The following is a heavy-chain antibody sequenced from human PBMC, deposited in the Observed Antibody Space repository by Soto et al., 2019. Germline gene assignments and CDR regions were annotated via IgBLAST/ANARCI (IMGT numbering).Heavy chain of an antibody. CDR2: IVVGSGNT. Sequence: SVKVSCKASGFTFASSAVQWVRQARGQRLEWIGWIVVGSGNTNYAQKFQERVTITRDMSTSTAYMELSSLRSEDTAVYYCAAERIAAAGDYFDYWGQGTLVTVSS. J-gene: IGHJ4*02. V-gene: IGHV1-58*01. CDR3: AAERIAAAGDYFDY. CDR1: GFTFASSA. D-gene: IGHD6-13*01.